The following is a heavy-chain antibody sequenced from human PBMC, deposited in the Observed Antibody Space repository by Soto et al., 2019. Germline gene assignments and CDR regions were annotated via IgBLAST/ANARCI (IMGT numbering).Heavy chain of an antibody. D-gene: IGHD2-8*01. J-gene: IGHJ1*01. CDR3: AGGYGWCIAA. Sequence: GGSLRLSCTASGFTFTSYWMNWVRQSPGKGPEWVANIKQDGSEEYYVDSVRGRFTISRDNTKNSVFLQMNSLRVDDTAVYYCAGGYGWCIAAWGRGTLVTVSS. V-gene: IGHV3-7*03. CDR2: IKQDGSEE. CDR1: GFTFTSYW.